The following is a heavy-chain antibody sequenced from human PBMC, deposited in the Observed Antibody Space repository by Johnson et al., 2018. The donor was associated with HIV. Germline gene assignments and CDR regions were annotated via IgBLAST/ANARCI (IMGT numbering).Heavy chain of an antibody. V-gene: IGHV3-30*04. CDR1: GFTFTSYN. Sequence: QVQLVESGGGVVRPGGSLRVSCAASGFTFTSYNMHWVRQAPGKGLEWVAATSFDGTKRHYADTVKGRITISRDNSRNTMDLQMNTLRPEDTAVYYCARQRGTVSPRGGPLDMWGQGTMITVSS. J-gene: IGHJ3*02. CDR2: TSFDGTKR. D-gene: IGHD3-3*01. CDR3: ARQRGTVSPRGGPLDM.